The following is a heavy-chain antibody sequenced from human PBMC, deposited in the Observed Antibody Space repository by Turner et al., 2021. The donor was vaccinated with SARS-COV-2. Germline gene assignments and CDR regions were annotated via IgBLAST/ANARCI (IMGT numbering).Heavy chain of an antibody. CDR3: ARSGWSLWYFDY. D-gene: IGHD6-19*01. J-gene: IGHJ4*02. Sequence: EVQLVESGGGLVQPGGSLRLSCAASGVTVSTNDMRWVGQAPGKGLEWVSVIYSGGSTYYADSVKGRFTISRHNSNNTLYLQMNSLRAEDTAVYYCARSGWSLWYFDYWGQGTLVTVSS. CDR1: GVTVSTND. CDR2: IYSGGST. V-gene: IGHV3-53*04.